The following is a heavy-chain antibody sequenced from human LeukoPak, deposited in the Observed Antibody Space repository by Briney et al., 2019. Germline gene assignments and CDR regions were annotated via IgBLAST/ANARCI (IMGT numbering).Heavy chain of an antibody. CDR1: GGSISSGGYY. V-gene: IGHV4-61*08. J-gene: IGHJ4*02. CDR3: ARDRVFGYSYGLDY. Sequence: SETLSLTCAVSGGSISSGGYYWSWIRQPPGKGLEWIGYIYYSGSTNYNPSLKSRVTISVDTSKNQFSLKLSSVTAADTAVYYCARDRVFGYSYGLDYWGQGTLVTVSS. D-gene: IGHD5-18*01. CDR2: IYYSGST.